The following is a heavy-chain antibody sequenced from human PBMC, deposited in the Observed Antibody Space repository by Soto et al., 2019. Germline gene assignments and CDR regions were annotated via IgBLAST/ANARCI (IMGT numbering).Heavy chain of an antibody. CDR1: GFTFKTHA. J-gene: IGHJ6*02. CDR3: GKDVGDYVPYYYGVDV. CDR2: IAYDGNEK. V-gene: IGHV3-30*18. D-gene: IGHD1-26*01. Sequence: QVQLVESGGGVVQPGTSLRLSCAASGFTFKTHAMHWVRQAPGKGLEWMAVIAYDGNEKFYADSVKGRFTISRYNSKNALYLQINTLRNEDTAVYYSGKDVGDYVPYYYGVDVWGQGTTVTVSS.